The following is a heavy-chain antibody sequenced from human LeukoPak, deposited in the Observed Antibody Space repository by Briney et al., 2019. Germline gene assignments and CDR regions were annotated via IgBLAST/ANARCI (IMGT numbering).Heavy chain of an antibody. D-gene: IGHD3-16*01. Sequence: SQTLSLTCTVSGGSISSGSYYWSWIRQPAGKGLEWIGRIYTSVNTNYNPSLKSRVSISVVTSKNQFSLQLSSVTAADTAVYYCAREVHDYVWGSQHDALDIWGQGTMVTVSS. CDR1: GGSISSGSYY. V-gene: IGHV4-61*02. CDR2: IYTSVNT. J-gene: IGHJ3*02. CDR3: AREVHDYVWGSQHDALDI.